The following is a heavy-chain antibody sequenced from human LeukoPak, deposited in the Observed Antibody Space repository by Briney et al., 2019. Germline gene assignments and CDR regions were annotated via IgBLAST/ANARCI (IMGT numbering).Heavy chain of an antibody. D-gene: IGHD3-3*01. Sequence: ASVKVSCKASGYTFTGYYMHRVRQAPGQGLEWMGWINPNSGGTNYAQKFQGRVTITRNTSISTAYMELSGLTSEDTAIYYCARLYDFWSGYSDAFDIWGQGTMVTVSS. V-gene: IGHV1-2*02. CDR1: GYTFTGYY. CDR3: ARLYDFWSGYSDAFDI. CDR2: INPNSGGT. J-gene: IGHJ3*02.